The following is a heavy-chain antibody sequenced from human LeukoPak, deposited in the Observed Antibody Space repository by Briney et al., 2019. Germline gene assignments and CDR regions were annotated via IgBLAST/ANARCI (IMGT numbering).Heavy chain of an antibody. CDR1: GGSISSYY. Sequence: PSETLSLTCTVSGGSISSYYWSWIRQPPGKGLEWMGYIYYSGSTNYNPSLKSRVTISVDTSKNQFSLKLSSVTAADTAVYYCARDSDYDSYYYYYMDVWGKGTTVTVSS. CDR2: IYYSGST. V-gene: IGHV4-59*01. J-gene: IGHJ6*03. D-gene: IGHD5-12*01. CDR3: ARDSDYDSYYYYYMDV.